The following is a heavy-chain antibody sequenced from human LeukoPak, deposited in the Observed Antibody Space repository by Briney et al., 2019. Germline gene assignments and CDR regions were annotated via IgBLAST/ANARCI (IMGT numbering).Heavy chain of an antibody. CDR1: GGSISSYY. CDR3: ARTDDSSGYYYGPPNWFDP. D-gene: IGHD3-22*01. J-gene: IGHJ5*02. V-gene: IGHV4-59*08. Sequence: PSETLSLTCTVSGGSISSYYWSWIRLPPGKGLEWIGYIYYSGSTNYNPSLKSRVTISVDTSKNQFSLKLSSVTAADTAVYYCARTDDSSGYYYGPPNWFDPWGQGTLVTVSS. CDR2: IYYSGST.